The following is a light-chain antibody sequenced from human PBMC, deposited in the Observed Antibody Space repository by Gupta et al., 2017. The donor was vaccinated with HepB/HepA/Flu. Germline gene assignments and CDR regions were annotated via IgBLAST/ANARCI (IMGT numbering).Light chain of an antibody. J-gene: IGKJ4*01. V-gene: IGKV1-5*03. CDR3: QQYHIFPLT. CDR1: QNIHTY. CDR2: ESS. Sequence: DIQMTQSPATLSASVGDRVTISCQASQNIHTYLAWYQQKPGKAPNLLISESSSLESGGPPRFSGSGSGTEFTLTIDTLQPEDFATYYCQQYHIFPLTFGRRTKVDI.